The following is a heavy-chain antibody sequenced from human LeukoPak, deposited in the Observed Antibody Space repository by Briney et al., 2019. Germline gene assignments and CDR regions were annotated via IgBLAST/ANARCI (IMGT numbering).Heavy chain of an antibody. CDR3: AKDGYCSSTSCYFDY. J-gene: IGHJ4*02. CDR2: ISSSGSTI. V-gene: IGHV3-11*04. D-gene: IGHD2-2*03. Sequence: NPGGSLRLSCAASGFTFSDYYMSWIRQAPGKGLEWVSYISSSGSTIYYADSVKGRFTISRDNAKNSLYLQMNSLRAEDTAVYYCAKDGYCSSTSCYFDYWGQGTLVTVSS. CDR1: GFTFSDYY.